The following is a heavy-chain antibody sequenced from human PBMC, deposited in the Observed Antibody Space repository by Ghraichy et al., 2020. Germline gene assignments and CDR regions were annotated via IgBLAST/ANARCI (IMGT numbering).Heavy chain of an antibody. J-gene: IGHJ5*02. CDR1: GGSISSYY. V-gene: IGHV4-4*07. D-gene: IGHD1-1*01. CDR3: AGAGAPTVWFDP. CDR2: VHSSGST. Sequence: SETLSLTCTVSGGSISSYYWNWIRQPAGKGLEWVGRVHSSGSTNYNPSLKSRVTMSVDRSKSQFSLRLSAVTAADTAVYYCAGAGAPTVWFDPWGQGTLVTVSS.